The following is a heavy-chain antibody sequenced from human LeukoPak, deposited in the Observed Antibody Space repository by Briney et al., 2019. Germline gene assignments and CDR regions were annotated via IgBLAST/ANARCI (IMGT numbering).Heavy chain of an antibody. CDR1: GFTFSSYS. CDR3: ARVLRGSGSYGT. Sequence: GGSLRLSCAASGFTFSSYSMNWVRQAPGKGLEWVSSISSSSSYIYYADSVKGRFTISRDNAKNSLYLQMNSLRAEDTAVYYCARVLRGSGSYGTWGQGTLVTVSS. J-gene: IGHJ5*02. CDR2: ISSSSSYI. V-gene: IGHV3-21*01. D-gene: IGHD3-10*01.